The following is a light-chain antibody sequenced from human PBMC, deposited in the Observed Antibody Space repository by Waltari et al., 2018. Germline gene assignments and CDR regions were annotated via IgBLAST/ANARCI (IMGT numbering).Light chain of an antibody. CDR1: HDIGNE. Sequence: DIEMTQSPSSLSASVGDRVTITCRASHDIGNELGWYKQRPGRAPPRLIYSASSLQSGVPSRFSGSGSGTEFTLTISSLQPEDFATYYCLQHNTYPWTFGQGTKVEVK. CDR3: LQHNTYPWT. CDR2: SAS. V-gene: IGKV1-17*01. J-gene: IGKJ1*01.